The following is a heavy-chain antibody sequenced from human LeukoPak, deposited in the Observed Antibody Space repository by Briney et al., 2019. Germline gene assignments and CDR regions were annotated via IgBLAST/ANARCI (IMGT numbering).Heavy chain of an antibody. CDR2: IYYSGST. CDR1: GGSIRSSSYE. Sequence: SETLSLTCTVSGGSIRSSSYEWGWIRQPPGKGLEWIGSIYYSGSTYYNPSLKSRVTISVDTSKNQFSLKLSSVTAADTAVYYCSRQDWNYSDWFDPWGQGTLVTVSS. CDR3: SRQDWNYSDWFDP. V-gene: IGHV4-39*01. D-gene: IGHD1-7*01. J-gene: IGHJ5*02.